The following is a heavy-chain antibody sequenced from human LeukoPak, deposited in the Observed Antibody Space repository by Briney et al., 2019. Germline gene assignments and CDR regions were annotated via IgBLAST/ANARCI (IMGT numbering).Heavy chain of an antibody. CDR3: ARFVENYYGMDV. D-gene: IGHD5-24*01. CDR1: GFTFSSYA. Sequence: GGSLRLSCAASGFTFSSYAMHWVRQAPGKGLEWVAVISYDGSNKYYADSVKGRFTISRDDSKNTLYLQMNSLRAEDTAVYYCARFVENYYGMDVWGQGTMVTVS. J-gene: IGHJ6*02. CDR2: ISYDGSNK. V-gene: IGHV3-30-3*01.